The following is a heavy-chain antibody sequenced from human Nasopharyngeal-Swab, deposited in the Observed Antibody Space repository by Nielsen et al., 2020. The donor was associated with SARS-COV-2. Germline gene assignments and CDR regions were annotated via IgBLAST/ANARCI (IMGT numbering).Heavy chain of an antibody. V-gene: IGHV4-34*01. J-gene: IGHJ6*02. CDR3: ARLVRSGWYGHYYYGMDV. D-gene: IGHD6-19*01. CDR2: INHSGST. Sequence: SETLSLTCAVYGGSFSGYYWSWIRQPPGKGLEWIGEINHSGSTNYNPSLKSRVTISVDTSKNQFSLKLSSVTAADTAVYYCARLVRSGWYGHYYYGMDVWGQGTTVTVSS. CDR1: GGSFSGYY.